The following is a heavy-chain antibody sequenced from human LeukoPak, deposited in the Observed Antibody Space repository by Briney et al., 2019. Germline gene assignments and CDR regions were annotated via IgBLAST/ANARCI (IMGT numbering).Heavy chain of an antibody. CDR2: ISSSGSTI. Sequence: GGSLRLSRAASGFTFSSYEMNWVRQAPGKGLEWVSYISSSGSTIYYADSVKGRFTISRDNAKNSLYLQMNSLRAEDTAVYYCASFTRVFDYWGQGTLVTVSS. J-gene: IGHJ4*02. D-gene: IGHD6-13*01. CDR3: ASFTRVFDY. V-gene: IGHV3-48*03. CDR1: GFTFSSYE.